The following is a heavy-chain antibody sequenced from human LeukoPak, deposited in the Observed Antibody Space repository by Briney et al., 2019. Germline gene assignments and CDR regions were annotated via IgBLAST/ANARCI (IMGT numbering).Heavy chain of an antibody. Sequence: GGSLRLSCAASGFTFSSYWMNWVCQTPGKRPEWVSNIKQDGSEEVYVDSVKGRFTISRDNAKNSLFLQMNTLRAEDTAVYYCARDPYSSTWSYGMDVWGQGTTVSVSS. CDR1: GFTFSSYW. CDR2: IKQDGSEE. D-gene: IGHD6-6*01. J-gene: IGHJ6*02. CDR3: ARDPYSSTWSYGMDV. V-gene: IGHV3-7*05.